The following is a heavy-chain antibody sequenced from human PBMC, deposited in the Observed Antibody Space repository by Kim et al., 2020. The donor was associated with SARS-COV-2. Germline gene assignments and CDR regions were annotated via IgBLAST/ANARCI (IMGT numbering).Heavy chain of an antibody. CDR2: INHSGST. D-gene: IGHD3-10*01. CDR1: GGSFSGYY. Sequence: SETLSLTCAVYGGSFSGYYWRWIRQPPGKGLEWIGEINHSGSTNYNPSLKSRVTISVDTSKNQFSLKLSSVPAADTAVYYCARVWRWFGTYGMDVWGQGTTGTVSS. CDR3: ARVWRWFGTYGMDV. V-gene: IGHV4-34*01. J-gene: IGHJ6*02.